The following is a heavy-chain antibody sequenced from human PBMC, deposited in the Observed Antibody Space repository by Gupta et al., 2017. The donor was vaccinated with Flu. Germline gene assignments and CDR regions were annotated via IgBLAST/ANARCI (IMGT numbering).Heavy chain of an antibody. J-gene: IGHJ6*02. D-gene: IGHD6-6*01. V-gene: IGHV4-59*01. CDR2: IYYSGST. Sequence: GGSISSYYWSWIRQPPGKGLEWIGYIYYSGSTNYNPSLKSRVTISVDTSKNQFSLKLSSVTAADTAVYYCATGSSSGSYYYYYGMDVWGQGTTVTVSS. CDR1: GGSISSYY. CDR3: ATGSSSGSYYYYYGMDV.